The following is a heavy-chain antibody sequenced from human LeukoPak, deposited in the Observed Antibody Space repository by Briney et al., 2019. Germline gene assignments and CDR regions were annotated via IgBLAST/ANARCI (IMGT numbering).Heavy chain of an antibody. Sequence: GGSLRLSCAASGFTFSNYNMNWVRQAPGKGLEWVSLITYDSSYIYYADSVKGRFTISRDNTKNSLYLQMNSLRAEDTAVYYCAKRMGSEGGSSHNWGQGTLVTVSS. CDR2: ITYDSSYI. CDR3: AKRMGSEGGSSHN. V-gene: IGHV3-21*04. CDR1: GFTFSNYN. J-gene: IGHJ4*02. D-gene: IGHD1-26*01.